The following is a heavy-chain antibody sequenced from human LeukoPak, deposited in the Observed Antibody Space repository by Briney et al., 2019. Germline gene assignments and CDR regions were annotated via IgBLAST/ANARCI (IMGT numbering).Heavy chain of an antibody. CDR1: GGSFSGYY. Sequence: KPSETLSLTCAVYGGSFSGYYWSWIRQPPGKGLEWIGEINHSGSTNYNPSLKSRVTISVDTSKNQFSLKLSSVTAADTAVYYCARGRSAAVVLNFDYWGQGTLVTVSS. D-gene: IGHD6-13*01. J-gene: IGHJ4*02. CDR3: ARGRSAAVVLNFDY. CDR2: INHSGST. V-gene: IGHV4-34*01.